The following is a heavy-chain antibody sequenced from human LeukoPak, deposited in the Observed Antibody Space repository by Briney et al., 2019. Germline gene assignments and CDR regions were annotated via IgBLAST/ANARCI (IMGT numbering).Heavy chain of an antibody. CDR3: ARVDPYYYGSGSYSYYFDY. CDR2: IKQDGSEK. Sequence: GGSLRLSCAASGFTFSSYWMSWVRQAPGKGLEWVANIKQDGSEKYYVDSVKGRFTISRDNAKNSLYLQMNSLRAEDTAVYYCARVDPYYYGSGSYSYYFDYWGQGTLVTVSS. V-gene: IGHV3-7*01. CDR1: GFTFSSYW. J-gene: IGHJ4*02. D-gene: IGHD3-10*01.